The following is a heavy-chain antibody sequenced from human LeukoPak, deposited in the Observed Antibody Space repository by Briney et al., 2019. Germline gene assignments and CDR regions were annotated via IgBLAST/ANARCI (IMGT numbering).Heavy chain of an antibody. CDR3: ARDLAGYYDFWSGYFYYYCMDV. Sequence: GGSLRLSCAASGFTFSSYSMNWVRQAPGKGLEWVSYISSSSSTIYYADSVKGRFTISRDNAKNSLYLQMNSLRDEDTAVYYCARDLAGYYDFWSGYFYYYCMDVWGQGTTVTVSS. D-gene: IGHD3-3*01. J-gene: IGHJ6*02. CDR2: ISSSSSTI. CDR1: GFTFSSYS. V-gene: IGHV3-48*02.